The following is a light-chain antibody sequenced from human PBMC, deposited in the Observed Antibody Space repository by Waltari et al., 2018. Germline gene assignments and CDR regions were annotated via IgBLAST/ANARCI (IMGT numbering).Light chain of an antibody. Sequence: EIVLTQSPGTLSLSPGERVTLSCRAGQSISSSSLAWYQQKPGQAPRLLIYGASSRATCIPDRFSCSGSGTDFTLTISRLEPEDFAVYYCQQDGTTRPTFGQGAKVEIK. V-gene: IGKV3-20*01. J-gene: IGKJ1*01. CDR3: QQDGTTRPT. CDR1: QSISSSS. CDR2: GAS.